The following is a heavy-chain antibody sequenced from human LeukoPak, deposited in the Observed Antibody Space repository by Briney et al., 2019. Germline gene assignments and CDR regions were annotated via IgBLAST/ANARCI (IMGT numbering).Heavy chain of an antibody. Sequence: PGGSLRLSCAASGFAFSSDTMNWVRQAPGKGLEWVSCISSSSTYIYYADSVKGRFTISRDNGKNSLYLQMNSLKAEDTAVYYCARDPSTVFGVVVHYYGMDVWGQGTTVTVSS. CDR1: GFAFSSDT. CDR3: ARDPSTVFGVVVHYYGMDV. V-gene: IGHV3-21*01. D-gene: IGHD3-3*01. J-gene: IGHJ6*02. CDR2: ISSSSTYI.